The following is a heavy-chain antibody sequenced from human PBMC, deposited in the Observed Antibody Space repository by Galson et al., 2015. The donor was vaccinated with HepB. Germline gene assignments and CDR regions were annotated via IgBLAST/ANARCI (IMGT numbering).Heavy chain of an antibody. CDR1: GFTFSSYA. J-gene: IGHJ3*02. Sequence: SLRLSCAASGFTFSSYAMHWVAQAPGKGLGWVAVISYDGSNKYYADSVKGRFTISRDNSKNTLYLQMNSLRAEDTAVYYCARFDGGGWYGGVNDAFDIWGQGTMVTVSS. CDR2: ISYDGSNK. V-gene: IGHV3-30-3*01. CDR3: ARFDGGGWYGGVNDAFDI. D-gene: IGHD6-19*01.